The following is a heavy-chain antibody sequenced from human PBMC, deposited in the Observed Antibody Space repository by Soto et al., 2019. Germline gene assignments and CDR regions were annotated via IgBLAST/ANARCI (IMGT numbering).Heavy chain of an antibody. D-gene: IGHD5-18*01. CDR1: GFTFSSYW. CDR3: AMSRYSYGPSVDY. J-gene: IGHJ4*02. Sequence: EVQLVESGGGLVQPGGSLRLSCAASGFTFSSYWMHWVRQAPGKGLVWVSRINSDGSSTSYADSVKGRFTISRDNAKNTLYLQMNSLRAEDTAGYYCAMSRYSYGPSVDYWGQGTLVTVSS. V-gene: IGHV3-74*01. CDR2: INSDGSST.